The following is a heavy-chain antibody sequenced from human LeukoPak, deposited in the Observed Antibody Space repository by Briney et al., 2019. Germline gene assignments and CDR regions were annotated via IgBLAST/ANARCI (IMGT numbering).Heavy chain of an antibody. J-gene: IGHJ4*02. Sequence: GGSLRLSCAASRFTLSNYWMSWVRQAPGKGLEWVANIKQDGSETYYVDSVKGRFTISRDNAKNSLSLQMNSLRAEDTAVYYCARQRGSGCLNYWGQGTLVTVSS. CDR2: IKQDGSET. CDR1: RFTLSNYW. CDR3: ARQRGSGCLNY. V-gene: IGHV3-7*01. D-gene: IGHD6-19*01.